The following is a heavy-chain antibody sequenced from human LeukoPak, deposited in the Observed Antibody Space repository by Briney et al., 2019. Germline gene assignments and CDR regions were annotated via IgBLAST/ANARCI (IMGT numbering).Heavy chain of an antibody. CDR3: ARDRGGDWFDP. J-gene: IGHJ5*02. CDR1: GFTFSSYA. CDR2: ISYDGSNK. V-gene: IGHV3-30-3*01. Sequence: GGSLRLSCAASGFTFSSYAMHWVRQAPGKGLEWVAVISYDGSNKYYADSVKSRFTISRDNSKNTLYLQMNSLRAEDTAVYYCARDRGGDWFDPWGQGTLVTVSS. D-gene: IGHD3-10*01.